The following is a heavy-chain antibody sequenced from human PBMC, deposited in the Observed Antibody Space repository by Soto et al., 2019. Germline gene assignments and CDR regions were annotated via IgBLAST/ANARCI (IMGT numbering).Heavy chain of an antibody. D-gene: IGHD3-22*01. CDR3: AKVLITMIVVVIPDAFDI. V-gene: IGHV3-30-3*01. CDR1: GFTFSSYA. CDR2: ISYDGSNK. Sequence: GGSLRLSCAASGFTFSSYAMHWVRQAPGKGLEWVAVISYDGSNKYYADSVKGRFTISRDNSKSTLYLQMNSLRAEDTAVYYCAKVLITMIVVVIPDAFDIWGQGTMVTVSS. J-gene: IGHJ3*02.